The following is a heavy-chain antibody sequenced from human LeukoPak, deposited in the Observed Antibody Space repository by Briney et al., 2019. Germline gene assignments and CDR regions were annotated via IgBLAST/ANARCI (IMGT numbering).Heavy chain of an antibody. V-gene: IGHV3-23*01. CDR2: ISGSGAST. CDR3: AKDVGKWESLHFFGY. Sequence: GGSLRLSCLTSGFTLSTNAMRWVRQAPGKGLEWISGISGSGASTYYADSVKGRFTISRDDSRNTLYLQMNSLRGDDTAVYYCAKDVGKWESLHFFGYWGQGTLVTVSS. D-gene: IGHD1-26*01. CDR1: GFTLSTNA. J-gene: IGHJ4*02.